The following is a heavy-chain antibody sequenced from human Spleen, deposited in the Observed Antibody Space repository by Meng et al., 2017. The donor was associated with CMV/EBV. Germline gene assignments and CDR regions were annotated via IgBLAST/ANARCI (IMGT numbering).Heavy chain of an antibody. Sequence: ASVKVSCKASGYTFTSYYMHWVRQAPGQGLEWMGIINPSGGSTSYAQKFQGRVTMTRDTSTSTVYMELSSLRSEDTAVYYCARDYCSSTSCYTDSFDYWGQGTLVTVSS. CDR3: ARDYCSSTSCYTDSFDY. CDR2: INPSGGST. V-gene: IGHV1-46*01. D-gene: IGHD2-2*02. CDR1: GYTFTSYY. J-gene: IGHJ4*02.